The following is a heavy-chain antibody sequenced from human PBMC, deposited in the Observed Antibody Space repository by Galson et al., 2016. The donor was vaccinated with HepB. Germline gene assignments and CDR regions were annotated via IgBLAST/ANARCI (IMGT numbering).Heavy chain of an antibody. CDR2: INVGNGNT. V-gene: IGHV1-3*01. D-gene: IGHD3/OR15-3a*01. Sequence: SVKVSCKASGLTLTSYAIKWVRQAPGQRLEWMGWINVGNGNTKYSEKFQGRVTITRDTSASTVYMELSSLRSEDTAVYYCARGHDIWTSYAFDIWGQGTMITVSS. CDR3: ARGHDIWTSYAFDI. J-gene: IGHJ3*02. CDR1: GLTLTSYA.